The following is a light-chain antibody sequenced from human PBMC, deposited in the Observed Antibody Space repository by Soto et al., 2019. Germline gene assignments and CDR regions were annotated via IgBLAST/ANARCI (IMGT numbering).Light chain of an antibody. J-gene: IGKJ1*01. CDR2: AAS. CDR3: QRSDGAWT. Sequence: DIQMTQSPSSLSASVGDRVTITCRASQSISNYLNWYQQKPGKAPKLLIYAASTLQSGVPPKFSGSGSGTDFTLTIYSLQPEDFATYYCQRSDGAWTFDQGSKVEIK. CDR1: QSISNY. V-gene: IGKV1-39*01.